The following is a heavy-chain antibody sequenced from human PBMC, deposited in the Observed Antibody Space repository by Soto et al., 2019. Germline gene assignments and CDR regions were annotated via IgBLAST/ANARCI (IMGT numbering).Heavy chain of an antibody. V-gene: IGHV3-23*01. Sequence: GGSLRLSCAASGFTFSSYAMSWVRQAPGKGLEWVSAISGSGGSTYYADSVKGRFTISRDNSKNTLYLQMNSLRAEDTAVYYCAKDRLGYSGPTPIGYWGQGTLVTVSS. D-gene: IGHD5-12*01. CDR3: AKDRLGYSGPTPIGY. CDR2: ISGSGGST. CDR1: GFTFSSYA. J-gene: IGHJ4*02.